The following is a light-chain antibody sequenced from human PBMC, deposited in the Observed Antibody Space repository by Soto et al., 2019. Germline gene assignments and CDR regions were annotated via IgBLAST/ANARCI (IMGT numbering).Light chain of an antibody. V-gene: IGKV1-5*01. Sequence: DIQMTQTPSTLSASVGDRVTITCRASQNINNWLAWYQQRPGRAPKLLIYDASALESGVTSRFSGGGSGTEFTLTISSLQPDDSATYYCQQYETYQLTFGGGTKV. J-gene: IGKJ4*01. CDR1: QNINNW. CDR3: QQYETYQLT. CDR2: DAS.